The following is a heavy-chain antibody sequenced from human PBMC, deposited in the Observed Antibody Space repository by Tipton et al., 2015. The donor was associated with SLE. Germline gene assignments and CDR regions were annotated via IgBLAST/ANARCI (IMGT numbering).Heavy chain of an antibody. CDR3: ARRAGDVDYYYYHAMDV. V-gene: IGHV3-30*04. J-gene: IGHJ6*02. CDR1: GFTFSSYA. D-gene: IGHD7-27*01. Sequence: SLRLSRAASGFTFSSYAMHWVRQAPGKGLEWVAVISYDGSNKYYADSVKGRFTISRDNSKNTLYLQMNSLRAEDTAVYYCARRAGDVDYYYYHAMDVWGQGTTVTVSS. CDR2: ISYDGSNK.